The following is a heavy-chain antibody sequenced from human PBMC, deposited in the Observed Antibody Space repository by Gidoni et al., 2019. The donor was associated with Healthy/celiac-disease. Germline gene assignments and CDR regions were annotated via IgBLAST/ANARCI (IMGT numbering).Heavy chain of an antibody. CDR1: CGSFSGYY. Sequence: QVQLQRWGAGLLKPSETLSLTCAVYCGSFSGYYWSWIRQPPAKGLEWIGEINHSGSTNYNPSLKRRVTISVDTSKNQFSLKLRSVNAADTAVYYCVRANAYCGGDCYSNFDYWGQGPLVTVS. CDR2: INHSGST. D-gene: IGHD2-21*02. CDR3: VRANAYCGGDCYSNFDY. V-gene: IGHV4-34*01. J-gene: IGHJ4*02.